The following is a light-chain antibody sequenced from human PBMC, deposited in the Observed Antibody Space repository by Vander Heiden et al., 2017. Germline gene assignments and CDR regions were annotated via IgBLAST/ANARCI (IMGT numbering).Light chain of an antibody. Sequence: EIVLTQSPGTLSLSPGERATLSCRASQSVSSFLVWYQQKPGQAPRLLIYDASNRATGIQDRFSGSGSGTDFTLTISSLEPEDSAVYYCQQRMNGSPLFIFGHGTKVEIK. CDR3: QQRMNGSPLFI. V-gene: IGKV3-11*01. CDR1: QSVSSF. J-gene: IGKJ3*01. CDR2: DAS.